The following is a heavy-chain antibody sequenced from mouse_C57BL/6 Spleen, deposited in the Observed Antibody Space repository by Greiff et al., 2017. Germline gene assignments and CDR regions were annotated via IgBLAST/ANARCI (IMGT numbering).Heavy chain of an antibody. D-gene: IGHD1-1*01. CDR1: GYSFTSYY. CDR2: IYPGSGNT. V-gene: IGHV1-66*01. CDR3: ARGVEREYDMDY. J-gene: IGHJ4*01. Sequence: QVQLQQSGPELVKPGASVKISCKASGYSFTSYYIHWVKQRPGQGLEWIGWIYPGSGNTKYNEKFKGKATLTADTSSSTAYMQLSSLTSEDSAVYYCARGVEREYDMDYWGQGTSVTVSS.